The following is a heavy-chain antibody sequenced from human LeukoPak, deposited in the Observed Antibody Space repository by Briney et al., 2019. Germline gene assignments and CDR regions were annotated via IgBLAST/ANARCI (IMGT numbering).Heavy chain of an antibody. V-gene: IGHV3-30-3*01. CDR2: ISYDGSNK. Sequence: GRSLRFSCAASGFTFSSYTMHWVRQAPGKGLEWVAVISYDGSNKYFADSVKGRFTISRDNSKNTLYLQMNSLRAEDTAVYYCAREDRFLEWLLATPWGQGTLVTVSS. CDR1: GFTFSSYT. CDR3: AREDRFLEWLLATP. D-gene: IGHD3-3*01. J-gene: IGHJ5*02.